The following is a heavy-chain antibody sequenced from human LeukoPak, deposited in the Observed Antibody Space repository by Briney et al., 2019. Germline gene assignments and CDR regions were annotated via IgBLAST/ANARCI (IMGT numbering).Heavy chain of an antibody. Sequence: GQSLHSSSKGSGYSFTSYWIGWVRQMPGKGLEWMGIIYPGNSDTRYSPSFQGQVSISADKSISTAYLQCSSLKASDTAMYYCARLGFCSGGSCCRFDYWGQGPLVTAPS. CDR3: ARLGFCSGGSCCRFDY. J-gene: IGHJ4*02. CDR2: IYPGNSDT. D-gene: IGHD2-15*01. CDR1: GYSFTSYW. V-gene: IGHV5-51*01.